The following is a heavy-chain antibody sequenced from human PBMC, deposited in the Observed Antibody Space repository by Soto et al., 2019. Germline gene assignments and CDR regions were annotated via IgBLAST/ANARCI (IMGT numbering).Heavy chain of an antibody. CDR1: GFSLSTSGMC. Sequence: ESGPTLVNPTQTLTLTCTFSGFSLSTSGMCVSWIRQPPGKALEWLALIDWDDDKYYSTSLKTRLTISKDTSKNQVVLTMTNMDPVDTATYYCARIGGDCYYDAFDIWGQGTMVTVSS. CDR3: ARIGGDCYYDAFDI. CDR2: IDWDDDK. V-gene: IGHV2-70*01. J-gene: IGHJ3*02. D-gene: IGHD2-21*02.